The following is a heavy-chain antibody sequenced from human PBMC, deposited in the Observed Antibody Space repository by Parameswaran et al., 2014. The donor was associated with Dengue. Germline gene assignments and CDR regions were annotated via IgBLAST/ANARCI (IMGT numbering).Heavy chain of an antibody. D-gene: IGHD6-19*01. Sequence: VRQMPGKGLEWVAVISYDGSNKYYADSVKGRFTISRDNSKNTLYLQMNSLRAEDTAVYYCVRDSAAAAQRSIAVAGYFDYWGQGTLVTVSS. CDR2: ISYDGSNK. J-gene: IGHJ4*02. CDR3: VRDSAAAAQRSIAVAGYFDY. V-gene: IGHV3-30-3*01.